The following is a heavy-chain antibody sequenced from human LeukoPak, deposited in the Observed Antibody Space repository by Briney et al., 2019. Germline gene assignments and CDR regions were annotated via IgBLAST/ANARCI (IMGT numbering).Heavy chain of an antibody. CDR2: INGPASNI. J-gene: IGHJ6*03. V-gene: IGHV3-48*03. CDR3: STTLSGRSPPQTSYYSYYRDV. Sequence: PGGSLRLSCAASGFTFSLNEMNWVRQAPGKGLEWVSYINGPASNIFYADSVKGRFTISRDNAKNSLYLQMNSLRVEDTAVYYRSTTLSGRSPPQTSYYSYYRDVWGKGTTFTISS. CDR1: GFTFSLNE. D-gene: IGHD6-19*01.